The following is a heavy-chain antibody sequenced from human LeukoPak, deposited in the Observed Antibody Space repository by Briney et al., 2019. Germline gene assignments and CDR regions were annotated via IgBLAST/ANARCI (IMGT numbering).Heavy chain of an antibody. V-gene: IGHV3-33*01. CDR2: IWYDGSNK. J-gene: IGHJ4*02. CDR1: GFTFSSYG. CDR3: ARGGSTMLYFDY. Sequence: GRSLRLSCAASGFTFSSYGMHWVRQAPGKGLEWVAVIWYDGSNKYYADSVKGRFTISRDNSKNTLYLQMNSLRAEDTAVYYCARGGSTMLYFDYWGQGTLVTVSS. D-gene: IGHD1-26*01.